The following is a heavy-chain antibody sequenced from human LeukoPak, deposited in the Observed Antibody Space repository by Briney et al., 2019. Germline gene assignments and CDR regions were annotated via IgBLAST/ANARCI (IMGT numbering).Heavy chain of an antibody. Sequence: ASVKVSCKASGYTFTSYGISWVRQAPGQGLKWMGWISAYNGNTNYAQKLQGRVTMTTDTSTSTAYMELRSLRSDDTAVYYCARDHYDILTGYIPFDYWGQGTLVTVSS. D-gene: IGHD3-9*01. J-gene: IGHJ4*02. CDR3: ARDHYDILTGYIPFDY. V-gene: IGHV1-18*01. CDR2: ISAYNGNT. CDR1: GYTFTSYG.